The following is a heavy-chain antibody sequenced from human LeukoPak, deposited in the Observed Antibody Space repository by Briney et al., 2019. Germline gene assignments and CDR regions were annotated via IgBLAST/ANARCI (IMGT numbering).Heavy chain of an antibody. V-gene: IGHV4-34*01. CDR2: INHSGST. Sequence: SETLSLTCTVSGASITNYYWNWIRQPPGKGLEWIGEINHSGSTNYNPSLKSRFTISVDTSKNQFSLKLSSVTAADTAVYYCARGRVVFRPWGQGTLVTVSS. CDR3: ARGRVVFRP. J-gene: IGHJ5*02. CDR1: GASITNYY. D-gene: IGHD3-16*01.